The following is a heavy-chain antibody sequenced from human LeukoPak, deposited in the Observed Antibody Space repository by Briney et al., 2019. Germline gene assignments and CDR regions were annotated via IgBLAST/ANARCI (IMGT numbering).Heavy chain of an antibody. J-gene: IGHJ5*02. V-gene: IGHV3-30-3*01. CDR3: AKASSIAARRDWFDP. Sequence: AGGSLRLSCAASGFTFSSYAMHWVRQAPGKGLEWVAVISYDGSNKYYADSVKGRFTISRDNSKNTLYLQMNSLRAEDTAVYYCAKASSIAARRDWFDPWGQGTLVTVSS. CDR2: ISYDGSNK. CDR1: GFTFSSYA. D-gene: IGHD6-6*01.